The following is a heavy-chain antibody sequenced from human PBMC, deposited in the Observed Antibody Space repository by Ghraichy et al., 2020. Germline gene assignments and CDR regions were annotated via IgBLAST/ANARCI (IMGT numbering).Heavy chain of an antibody. J-gene: IGHJ4*02. CDR1: GFSFNIYS. Sequence: GESLNISCAASGFSFNIYSMNWVRQAPGKGLEWVSYFRGRDNTILYADSVTGRFTISRDNAVNSLYLQMNSLRDEDTAVYYCVRDRDWAFDYWGRGTRVTVSS. CDR2: FRGRDNTI. D-gene: IGHD3/OR15-3a*01. CDR3: VRDRDWAFDY. V-gene: IGHV3-48*02.